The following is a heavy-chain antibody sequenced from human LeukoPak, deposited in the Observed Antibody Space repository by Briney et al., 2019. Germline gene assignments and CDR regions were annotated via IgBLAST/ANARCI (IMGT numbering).Heavy chain of an antibody. J-gene: IGHJ4*02. D-gene: IGHD2-2*01. Sequence: PGGSLRLSCAASGFTVSSNYMSWVRQAPGKGLEWVSIIYSGGSTYYTDSVRGRLIISRDISKNTLYLQMNSLRAEDTAVYYCASVGDCGRASCYAIDYWGQGTLVTVSS. CDR2: IYSGGST. V-gene: IGHV3-66*01. CDR1: GFTVSSNY. CDR3: ASVGDCGRASCYAIDY.